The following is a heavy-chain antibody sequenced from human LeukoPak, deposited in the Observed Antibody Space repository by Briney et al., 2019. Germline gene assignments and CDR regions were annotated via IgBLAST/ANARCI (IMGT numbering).Heavy chain of an antibody. J-gene: IGHJ4*02. D-gene: IGHD2-2*01. Sequence: PGGSLRLSCAASGFTLSNYWMHWVRQAPGKGLVWVSRINSDGSSTNYADSVKGRFTISRDNAKNTLFLQMHSLRAEDSAVYYCVSHCSSTSCYEYWGQGTLVTVSS. CDR3: VSHCSSTSCYEY. V-gene: IGHV3-74*01. CDR1: GFTLSNYW. CDR2: INSDGSST.